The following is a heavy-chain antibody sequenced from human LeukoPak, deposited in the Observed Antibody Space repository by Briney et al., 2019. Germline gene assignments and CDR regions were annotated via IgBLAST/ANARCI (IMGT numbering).Heavy chain of an antibody. CDR3: ARSTPTVTTSSDL. Sequence: GGSLSLSCAPSGFTVRSNPMIGVRQAPGKEVEGVSVIYSAGRSFYADSVKGRFTVSTDNSKNPLYPQMNSLRAEDTALYYCARSTPTVTTSSDLWGRGTLVTVSS. CDR2: IYSAGRS. J-gene: IGHJ2*01. CDR1: GFTVRSNP. V-gene: IGHV3-53*01. D-gene: IGHD4-17*01.